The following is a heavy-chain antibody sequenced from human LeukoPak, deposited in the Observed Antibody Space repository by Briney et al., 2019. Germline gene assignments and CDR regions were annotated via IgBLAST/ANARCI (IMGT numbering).Heavy chain of an antibody. D-gene: IGHD2-2*01. J-gene: IGHJ6*02. CDR1: GGSISSSSYY. V-gene: IGHV4-39*01. CDR2: IYYSGST. CDR3: ARLDIVVVPAAFTPDYYYGMDV. Sequence: SETLSLTCTVSGGSISSSSYYWGWIRQPPGKGLEWIGSIYYSGSTYYNPSLKSRVTISVDTSKNQFSLKLSSVTAADTAVYYCARLDIVVVPAAFTPDYYYGMDVWGQGTTVTVSS.